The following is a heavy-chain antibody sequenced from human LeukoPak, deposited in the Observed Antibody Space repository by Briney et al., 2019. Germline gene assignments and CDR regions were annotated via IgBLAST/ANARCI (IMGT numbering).Heavy chain of an antibody. J-gene: IGHJ3*02. CDR1: GFTFSSYG. CDR2: IRYDGSNK. CDR3: AKDLNYYDSRGDAFDI. V-gene: IGHV3-30*02. Sequence: PGGSLRLSCAASGFTFSSYGMHWVRQAPGKGLEWVAFIRYDGSNKYYADSVKGRFTISRDNSKNTLYLQMNSLRAEDTAVYYCAKDLNYYDSRGDAFDIWGQGTMVTVSS. D-gene: IGHD3-22*01.